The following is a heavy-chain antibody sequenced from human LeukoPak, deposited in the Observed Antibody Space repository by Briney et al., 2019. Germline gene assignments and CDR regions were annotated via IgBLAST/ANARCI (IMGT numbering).Heavy chain of an antibody. V-gene: IGHV3-30*18. CDR2: ISYDGSNK. J-gene: IGHJ4*02. CDR3: AKDRSKTWSFDH. D-gene: IGHD2-2*01. CDR1: GFTFSSCG. Sequence: ETGGSLRLSCAASGFTFSSCGMHWVRQAPGKGLEWVAVISYDGSNKYYADSVKGRFIVSRDDSRNTVFLQMDSLRAEDTAVYYCAKDRSKTWSFDHWGQGTLVTVSS.